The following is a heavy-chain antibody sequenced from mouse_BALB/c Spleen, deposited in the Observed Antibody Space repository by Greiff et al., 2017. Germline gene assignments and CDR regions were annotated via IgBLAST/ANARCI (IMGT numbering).Heavy chain of an antibody. J-gene: IGHJ2*01. D-gene: IGHD2-3*01. CDR3: ARDDGYYVGY. CDR1: GFSLTSYG. V-gene: IGHV2-9*02. Sequence: VKLEESGPGLVAPSQSLSITCTVSGFSLTSYGVHWVRQPPGKGLEWLGVIWAGGSTNYNSALMSRLSISKDNSKSQVFLKMNSLQTDDTAMYYCARDDGYYVGYWGQGTTLTVSS. CDR2: IWAGGST.